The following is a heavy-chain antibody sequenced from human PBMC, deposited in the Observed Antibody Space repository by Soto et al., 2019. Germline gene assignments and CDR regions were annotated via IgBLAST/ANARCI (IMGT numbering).Heavy chain of an antibody. Sequence: QVQLVESGGGVVQPGRSLRLSCAASEFTFSIYGMHWVRQVPGKGLEWVAVISHDGSNKYYAASVKGRFTISRDNSKNTLYLQMNSLRPEDTAVYYCAKSSGYYYDSSGYYFPDYWGQGTLVTVSS. CDR2: ISHDGSNK. CDR1: EFTFSIYG. V-gene: IGHV3-30*18. CDR3: AKSSGYYYDSSGYYFPDY. J-gene: IGHJ4*02. D-gene: IGHD3-22*01.